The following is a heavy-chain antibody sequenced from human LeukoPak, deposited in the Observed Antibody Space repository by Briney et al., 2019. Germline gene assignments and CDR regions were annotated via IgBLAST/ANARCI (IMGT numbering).Heavy chain of an antibody. CDR1: GYSFTSYW. Sequence: GESLKISCKGSGYSFTSYWIGWVRQMPGKGLEWMGIIYPGDSDTRYSPSFQGQVTISADKSIGTMYLQWSSLKASDTDMYYCARALRTGQGDYVPVLWGQGTLSSSPQ. CDR3: ARALRTGQGDYVPVL. D-gene: IGHD4-17*01. J-gene: IGHJ4*02. CDR2: IYPGDSDT. V-gene: IGHV5-51*01.